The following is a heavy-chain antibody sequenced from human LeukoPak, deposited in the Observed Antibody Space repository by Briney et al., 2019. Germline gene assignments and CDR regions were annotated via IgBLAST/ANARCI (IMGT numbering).Heavy chain of an antibody. D-gene: IGHD3-3*01. CDR2: INHSGST. V-gene: IGHV4-34*01. J-gene: IGHJ4*02. CDR1: GGSFSGYY. CDR3: ARLYDFWSGYSC. Sequence: PSETLSLTCAVYGGSFSGYYWGWIRQAPGKGLEWIGEINHSGSTNYNPSLKSRVTISVDTSKNQFSLKLSSVTAADTAVYYCARLYDFWSGYSCWGQGTLVTVSS.